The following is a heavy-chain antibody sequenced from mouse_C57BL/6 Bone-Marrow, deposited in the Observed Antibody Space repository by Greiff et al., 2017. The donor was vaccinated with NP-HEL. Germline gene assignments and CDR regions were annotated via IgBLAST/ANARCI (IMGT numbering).Heavy chain of an antibody. D-gene: IGHD2-1*01. CDR2: IYPGSGNT. V-gene: IGHV1-76*01. J-gene: IGHJ1*03. CDR1: GYTFTDYY. Sequence: VQLQQSGAELVRPGASVKLSCKASGYTFTDYYINWVKQRPGQGLEWIARIYPGSGNTYYNEKFKGKATLTAEKSSSTAYMQLSSLTSEDSAVYFCARRQVYYGNPYWYFDVWGTGTTVTVSS. CDR3: ARRQVYYGNPYWYFDV.